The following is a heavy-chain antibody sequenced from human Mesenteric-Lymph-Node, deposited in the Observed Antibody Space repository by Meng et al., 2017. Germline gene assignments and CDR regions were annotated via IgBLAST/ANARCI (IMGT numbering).Heavy chain of an antibody. J-gene: IGHJ4*02. CDR2: IIPIFGTA. Sequence: SVKVSCKASGGTFSSYAISWVRQAPGQGLEWMGGIIPIFGTANYAQKFQGRVTITADESTSTAYMELSSLRSEDTAVYYCARGFPPFSFNFDYWGQGTQVTVSS. CDR3: ARGFPPFSFNFDY. CDR1: GGTFSSYA. D-gene: IGHD3-16*02. V-gene: IGHV1-69*13.